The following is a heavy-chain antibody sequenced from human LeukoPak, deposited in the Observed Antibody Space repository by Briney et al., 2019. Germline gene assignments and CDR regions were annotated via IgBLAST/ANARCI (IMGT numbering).Heavy chain of an antibody. CDR1: GYTLTGYY. V-gene: IGHV1-2*02. CDR3: ARDPADSSYYYYGMDV. CDR2: INPNSGGT. J-gene: IGHJ6*02. Sequence: ASVKVSCKASGYTLTGYYMHWVRQAPGQGLEWMGWINPNSGGTNYAQKFQGRVTMTRDTSISTAYMELSRLRSDDTAVYYCARDPADSSYYYYGMDVWGQGTTVTVSS. D-gene: IGHD3-22*01.